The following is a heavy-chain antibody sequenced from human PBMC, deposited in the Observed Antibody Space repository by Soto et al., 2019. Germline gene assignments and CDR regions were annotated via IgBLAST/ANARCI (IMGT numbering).Heavy chain of an antibody. J-gene: IGHJ4*02. V-gene: IGHV1-69*02. CDR3: ASGVYSSGWYAPPAVDY. CDR1: GGTFSSYT. Sequence: SVKVSCKASGGTFSSYTISWVRQAPGQGLEWMGRIIPILGIANYAQKFQGRVTITADKSTSTAYMELSSLRSEDTAVYYCASGVYSSGWYAPPAVDYWGQGTLVTVSS. D-gene: IGHD6-19*01. CDR2: IIPILGIA.